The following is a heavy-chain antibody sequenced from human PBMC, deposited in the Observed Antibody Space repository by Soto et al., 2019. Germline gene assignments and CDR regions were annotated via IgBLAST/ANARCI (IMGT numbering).Heavy chain of an antibody. Sequence: QVQLVESGGGVVQPGRSLRLSCAASGFTFSTYGMHWVRQAPGKGLEWVAVIWYDGSYKYYSDSVKGRFTISRDNSKNTLYRQMNSLRAEDTAVYYCARDYLVIHHREIDYWGQGTLVTVSS. D-gene: IGHD2-15*01. CDR3: ARDYLVIHHREIDY. V-gene: IGHV3-33*01. CDR1: GFTFSTYG. CDR2: IWYDGSYK. J-gene: IGHJ4*02.